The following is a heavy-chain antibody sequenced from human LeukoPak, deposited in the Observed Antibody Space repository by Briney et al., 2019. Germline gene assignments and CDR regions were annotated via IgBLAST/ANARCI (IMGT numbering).Heavy chain of an antibody. Sequence: PSETLSLTCAVYGGSFSGYYWSWIRQPPGKGLEWIGYIYYSGSTNYNPSLKSRVTISVDTSKNQFSLKLSSVTAADTAVYYCARRRWFDYWGQGTLVTVSS. CDR2: IYYSGST. CDR3: ARRRWFDY. D-gene: IGHD4-23*01. J-gene: IGHJ4*02. V-gene: IGHV4-59*01. CDR1: GGSFSGYY.